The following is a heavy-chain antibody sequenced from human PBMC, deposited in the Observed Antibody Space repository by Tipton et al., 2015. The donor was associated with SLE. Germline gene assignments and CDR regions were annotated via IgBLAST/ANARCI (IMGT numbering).Heavy chain of an antibody. D-gene: IGHD2-8*01. V-gene: IGHV4-39*07. J-gene: IGHJ4*02. CDR3: VRLRLKVLIDY. Sequence: GLVKPSETLSLTCTVPGGSVSSGRYYWAWIRQPPGKGPEWIGTIYYSGSTYYYPSLKSRITISVDTSKNQFSLEVRSVTAADTAVYYCVRLRLKVLIDYWGQGTLVTVSS. CDR2: IYYSGST. CDR1: GGSVSSGRYY.